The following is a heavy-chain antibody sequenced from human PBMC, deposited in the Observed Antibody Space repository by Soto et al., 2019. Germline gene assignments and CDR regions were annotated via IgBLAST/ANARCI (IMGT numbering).Heavy chain of an antibody. D-gene: IGHD3-3*01. CDR1: GFSLTSHA. V-gene: IGHV3-23*01. CDR3: ARETPRHDFWSGYSDS. Sequence: ESGGDLVQPGGSLRLSCEASGFSLTSHAMSWVRQAPGMGLEWVSAISRSGDSTYYGASVKGLFIVSRDNSKNIVYLQMKKLRVEDTAVYFCARETPRHDFWSGYSDSWGQGTLVAVSS. CDR2: ISRSGDST. J-gene: IGHJ4*02.